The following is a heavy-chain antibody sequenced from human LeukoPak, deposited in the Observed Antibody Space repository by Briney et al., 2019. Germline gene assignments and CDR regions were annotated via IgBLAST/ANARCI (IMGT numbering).Heavy chain of an antibody. CDR1: GGSVTSYY. Sequence: SETLSLTCTVSGGSVTSYYGNWVRQPPGRGLEWIGYIYYSGGTNYNPSLESRVTISLDTAKNQFSLKLRSVTAEDTAVYYCATTGATSPSSASWFNIEYWGQGTLVPVSS. J-gene: IGHJ4*02. D-gene: IGHD6-13*01. V-gene: IGHV4-59*08. CDR2: IYYSGGT. CDR3: ATTGATSPSSASWFNIEY.